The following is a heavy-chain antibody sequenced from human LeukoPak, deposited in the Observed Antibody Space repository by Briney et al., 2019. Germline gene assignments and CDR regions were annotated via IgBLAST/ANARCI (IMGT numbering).Heavy chain of an antibody. CDR1: GFTFSDYY. CDR2: IWYDGSNK. Sequence: EGSLKLSCAASGFTFSDYYMNWIRQAPGKGLEWVAVIWYDGSNKYYADSVKGRFTISRDNSKNTLYLQMNSLRAEDTAVYYCARDIAYWGQGTLVTVSS. D-gene: IGHD6-13*01. J-gene: IGHJ4*02. CDR3: ARDIAY. V-gene: IGHV3-33*08.